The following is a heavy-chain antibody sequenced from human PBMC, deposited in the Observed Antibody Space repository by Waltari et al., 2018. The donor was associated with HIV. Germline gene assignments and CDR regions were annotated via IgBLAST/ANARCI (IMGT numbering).Heavy chain of an antibody. J-gene: IGHJ6*02. CDR1: GGSLSSYS. Sequence: QVQLQESGPGLVKPSETLSLTCTVSGGSLSSYSWSCLRQPPGKGLEWIGYIYYSGSTNYNPSLKSRVTISVDTSKNQFSLKLSSVTAADTAVYYCARVDYGPNPYGMDVWGQGTTVTVSS. CDR3: ARVDYGPNPYGMDV. D-gene: IGHD4-17*01. V-gene: IGHV4-59*01. CDR2: IYYSGST.